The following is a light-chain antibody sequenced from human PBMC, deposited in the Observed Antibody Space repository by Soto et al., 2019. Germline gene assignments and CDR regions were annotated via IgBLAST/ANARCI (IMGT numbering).Light chain of an antibody. CDR3: QQSYSTPYT. Sequence: DIQMTQFPSSLSASVGGRVSITCRASQSISNYLNWYQQKPGRAPKVLIYAASSLQSGVPSRFSGRGSGTDFTHTISSLQPEDFATYYCQQSYSTPYTFGQGTKLEIK. CDR1: QSISNY. CDR2: AAS. V-gene: IGKV1-39*01. J-gene: IGKJ2*01.